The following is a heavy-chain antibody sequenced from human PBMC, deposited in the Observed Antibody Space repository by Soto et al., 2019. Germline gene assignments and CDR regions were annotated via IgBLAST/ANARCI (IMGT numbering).Heavy chain of an antibody. V-gene: IGHV3-33*01. CDR2: IWYDGSNK. CDR1: GFTFSSYG. D-gene: IGHD3-16*01. CDR3: ARAHSMMILDRFDP. J-gene: IGHJ5*02. Sequence: PGGSLRLSCAASGFTFSSYGMHWVRQAPCKGLEWVAVIWYDGSNKYYADSVKGRFTISRDNSKNTVYLDMNSLTADDSGVFYCARAHSMMILDRFDPWGHGTLVTVSS.